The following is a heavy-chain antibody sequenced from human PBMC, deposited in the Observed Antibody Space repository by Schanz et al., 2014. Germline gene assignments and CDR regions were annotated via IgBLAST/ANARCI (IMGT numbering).Heavy chain of an antibody. D-gene: IGHD1-26*01. Sequence: QVLLQESGPGVVKPSGTLSLTCAVSGGSIISSTWWGWVRQPPGKGLEWIGEIYHNGDTSFNPSVKSRATMSVDKSKKKFSVGLTSLTAADTALYYCVRGVGAWEQRIFDYWGKGTLVTVSS. CDR1: GGSIISSTW. CDR2: IYHNGDT. V-gene: IGHV4-4*02. J-gene: IGHJ4*02. CDR3: VRGVGAWEQRIFDY.